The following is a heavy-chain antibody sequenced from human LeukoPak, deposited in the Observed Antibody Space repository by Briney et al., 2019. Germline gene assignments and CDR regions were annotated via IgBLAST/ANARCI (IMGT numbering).Heavy chain of an antibody. D-gene: IGHD2-21*02. CDR1: GFTVNNNY. CDR2: IYSGGTT. CDR3: ARVEGDYYHYYYMDV. V-gene: IGHV3-53*01. J-gene: IGHJ6*03. Sequence: GGSLRLSCAASGFTVNNNYMIWVRQAPGKGLEWVSLIYSGGTTYYKDSVKGRFTLSTHKSKNRLYLKMNSMRAEDTAVYYCARVEGDYYHYYYMDVWGKGTTVTVSS.